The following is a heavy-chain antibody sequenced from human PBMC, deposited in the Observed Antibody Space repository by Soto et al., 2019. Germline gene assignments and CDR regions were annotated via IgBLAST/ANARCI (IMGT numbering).Heavy chain of an antibody. D-gene: IGHD2-15*01. CDR2: IYWDDDK. J-gene: IGHJ4*02. CDR3: AHRPSYCSGYSCYSGFDY. V-gene: IGHV2-5*02. CDR1: GFSPSTSGVG. Sequence: QITLKESGPTLVKPTQTLTLTCTFSGFSPSTSGVGVGWIRQPPGKALEWLALIYWDDDKRYSPSLKSRLTITKDTSKNQVVLTMTIMDPVDTATYYCAHRPSYCSGYSCYSGFDYWGQGTLVTVSS.